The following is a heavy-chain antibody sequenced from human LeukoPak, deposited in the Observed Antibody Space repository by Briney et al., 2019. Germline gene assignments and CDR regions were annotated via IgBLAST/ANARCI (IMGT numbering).Heavy chain of an antibody. J-gene: IGHJ4*02. CDR3: ARGVAGTEGLFEY. CDR1: GYIFTNYG. V-gene: IGHV1-18*01. CDR2: FSAYNGNT. Sequence: ASVKVSCKASGYIFTNYGITWLRQAPGQGLEWMGWFSAYNGNTNYAQKLQDRVTMTTDTSTNTAYMELRSLRSDDTAVYFCARGVAGTEGLFEYWGQGTLVTVSS. D-gene: IGHD6-19*01.